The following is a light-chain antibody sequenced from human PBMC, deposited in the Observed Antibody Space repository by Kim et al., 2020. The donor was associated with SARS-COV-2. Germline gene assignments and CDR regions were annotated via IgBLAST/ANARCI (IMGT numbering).Light chain of an antibody. V-gene: IGKV3-20*01. J-gene: IGKJ1*01. CDR1: RTISSSS. CDR3: QHFGNSLWT. Sequence: EVVLTQSPGTLSLSPGERATLSCRASRTISSSSLTWYRQRPGQAPTLVIYGASSRATGIPDRFSGGGSETDFTLTISRLEPEDFAVYFCQHFGNSLWTFGQGTKVDIK. CDR2: GAS.